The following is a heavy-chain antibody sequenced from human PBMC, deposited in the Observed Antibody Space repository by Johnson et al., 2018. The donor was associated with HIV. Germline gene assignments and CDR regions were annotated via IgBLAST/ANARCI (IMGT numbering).Heavy chain of an antibody. CDR2: ITGSGGST. CDR1: AFTVSSNH. CDR3: AKDKGYYDSSGPKGI. Sequence: VQLVESGGGLVQPGGSLRLSCAASAFTVSSNHMTWVRQAPGKGLEWVSAITGSGGSTYYADSVKGRFTISRDNSKNTLYLQMNSLRAEDTAVYYCAKDKGYYDSSGPKGIWGQGTMVTVSS. J-gene: IGHJ3*02. D-gene: IGHD3-22*01. V-gene: IGHV3-23*04.